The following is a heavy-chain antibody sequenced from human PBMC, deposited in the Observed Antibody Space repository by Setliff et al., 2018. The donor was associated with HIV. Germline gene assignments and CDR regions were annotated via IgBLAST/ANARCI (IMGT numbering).Heavy chain of an antibody. V-gene: IGHV1-18*01. D-gene: IGHD3-10*01. CDR1: GYTFNSYG. Sequence: ASVKVSCKPSGYTFNSYGITWVRQAPGQGLEWMGWISPYNGNTIYAEKFQDRVSMTTDTSTSTAYMELRSLRSGDTAVYYCARVPPRSGSYYTACPTISAFDMWGQGTMVTV. J-gene: IGHJ3*02. CDR2: ISPYNGNT. CDR3: ARVPPRSGSYYTACPTISAFDM.